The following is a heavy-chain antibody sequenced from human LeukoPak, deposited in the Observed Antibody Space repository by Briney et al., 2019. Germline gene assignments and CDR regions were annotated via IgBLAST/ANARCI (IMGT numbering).Heavy chain of an antibody. Sequence: GGSLRLSCAASGFTFSRYWMSWVRQAPGKGLEWVANIKQDGSEKYYVDSVKGRFTISRDNAKNSLYVQMNSLRAEDTAVYYRARDSDSSGFYYPYYYYAMDVWGQGTTVTVSS. J-gene: IGHJ6*02. V-gene: IGHV3-7*01. CDR3: ARDSDSSGFYYPYYYYAMDV. CDR2: IKQDGSEK. D-gene: IGHD3-22*01. CDR1: GFTFSRYW.